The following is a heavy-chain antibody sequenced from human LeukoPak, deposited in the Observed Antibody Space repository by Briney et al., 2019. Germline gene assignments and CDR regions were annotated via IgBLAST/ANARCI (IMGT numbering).Heavy chain of an antibody. D-gene: IGHD3-22*01. CDR1: GFTFSSYA. J-gene: IGHJ4*02. Sequence: GGSLRLSCAASGFTFSSYAMHWVSQAPGKGLEWVAVISYDGSNKYYADSVKGRFTISRDNSKNTLYLQMNSLRAEDTAVYYCAREITMIVVVITREFDYWGQGTLVTVSS. V-gene: IGHV3-30*04. CDR3: AREITMIVVVITREFDY. CDR2: ISYDGSNK.